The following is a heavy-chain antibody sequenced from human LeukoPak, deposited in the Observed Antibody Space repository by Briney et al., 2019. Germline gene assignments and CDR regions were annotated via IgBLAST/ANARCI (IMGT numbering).Heavy chain of an antibody. CDR3: ARDQHMGATYYDSSGYYYVFDY. D-gene: IGHD3-22*01. J-gene: IGHJ4*02. CDR1: EFSVGSNY. CDR2: IYSGGST. V-gene: IGHV3-66*01. Sequence: GGSLRLSCAASEFSVGSNYMTWVRQAPGKGLEWVSLIYSGGSTYYADSVKGRFTISRDNSKNTLYLQMNSLRAEDTAVYYCARDQHMGATYYDSSGYYYVFDYWGQGTLVTVSS.